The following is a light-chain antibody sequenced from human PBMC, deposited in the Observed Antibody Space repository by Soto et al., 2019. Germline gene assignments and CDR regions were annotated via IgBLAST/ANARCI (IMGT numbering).Light chain of an antibody. V-gene: IGLV2-23*01. Sequence: LPQPASVSGSPGQSITISCTGTSSDVGSYNLVSWYQQHPGKAPKLMIYEGSKRPSGVSNRFSGSKSGNTASLTISGLQAEDEADYYCCSYAGSSIRYVFGTGTKVTVL. CDR1: SSDVGSYNL. J-gene: IGLJ1*01. CDR2: EGS. CDR3: CSYAGSSIRYV.